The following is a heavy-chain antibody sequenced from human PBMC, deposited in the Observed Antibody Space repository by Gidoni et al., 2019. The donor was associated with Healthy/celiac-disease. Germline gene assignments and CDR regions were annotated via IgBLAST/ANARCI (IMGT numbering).Heavy chain of an antibody. CDR1: GFTFSSYA. CDR2: ISGSGGRT. Sequence: EVQLLESGGGLVQPGGSLRLSCAASGFTFSSYAMRWVRQAPGKGLEWVSGISGSGGRTNYADSVKGRFTISRDNAKNTLYLQMNSLRAEDTAVYYCARGLYYYDSSADFDYWGQGTLVTVSS. V-gene: IGHV3-23*01. D-gene: IGHD3-22*01. CDR3: ARGLYYYDSSADFDY. J-gene: IGHJ4*02.